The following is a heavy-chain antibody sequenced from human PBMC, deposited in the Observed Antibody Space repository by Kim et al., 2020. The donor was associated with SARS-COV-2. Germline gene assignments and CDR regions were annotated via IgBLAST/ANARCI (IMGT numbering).Heavy chain of an antibody. V-gene: IGHV4-59*09. Sequence: NPSLKSRVTISVDTSKNQFSLKLNSVTAADTAVYYCARGENYYGSGPVDYWGQGTLVTVSS. D-gene: IGHD3-10*01. J-gene: IGHJ4*02. CDR3: ARGENYYGSGPVDY.